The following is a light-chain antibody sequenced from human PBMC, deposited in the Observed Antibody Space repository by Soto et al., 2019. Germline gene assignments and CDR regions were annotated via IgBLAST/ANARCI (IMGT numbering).Light chain of an antibody. Sequence: DIELIRLPSILSTTEGDGVTITFRASQSISSWLAWYQQKPGTAPKLLIYKASTLQSWVPSRFSGSGSGTEFTLTISSLQPDDSATYYCQQYNDNWTFGQGTKVDIK. CDR1: QSISSW. V-gene: IGKV1-5*03. CDR3: QQYNDNWT. CDR2: KAS. J-gene: IGKJ1*01.